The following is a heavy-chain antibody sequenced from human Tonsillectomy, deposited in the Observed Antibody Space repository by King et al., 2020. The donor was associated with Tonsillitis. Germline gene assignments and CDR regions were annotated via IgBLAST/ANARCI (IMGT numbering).Heavy chain of an antibody. CDR1: GFTFSSYG. D-gene: IGHD1-26*01. CDR2: ITYDGSNK. CDR3: AELGSDYLDY. Sequence: VQLVESGGGVVQPGRSLRLSCAASGFTFSSYGMHWVRQAPGKGLEWVAAITYDGSNKYYTDSVEGRFTISRDNSKNTLYLQMNSLRAEDTAVYYCAELGSDYLDYWGQGTLVTVSS. V-gene: IGHV3-30*03. J-gene: IGHJ4*02.